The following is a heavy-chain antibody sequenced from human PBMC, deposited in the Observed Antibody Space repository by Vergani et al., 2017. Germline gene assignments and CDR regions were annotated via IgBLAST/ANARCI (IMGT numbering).Heavy chain of an antibody. CDR2: IRTKSYGETT. J-gene: IGHJ1*01. D-gene: IGHD7-27*01. V-gene: IGHV3-49*04. CDR3: APTGAY. CDR1: GFIFRDYN. Sequence: EVRLVESGGGLIQPGRSLRLSCSVSGFIFRDYNMNWVRQAPGKGLEWVGLIRTKSYGETTEYAASVKGRFILSRDDANSVAYLQMNRLKADDTGLYYSAPTGAYGGRGTLVTV.